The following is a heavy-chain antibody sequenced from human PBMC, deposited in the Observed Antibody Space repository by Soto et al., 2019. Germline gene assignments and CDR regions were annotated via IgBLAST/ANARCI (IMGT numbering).Heavy chain of an antibody. D-gene: IGHD3-22*01. J-gene: IGHJ4*02. CDR3: AKGGHYYDSSGSPPDY. V-gene: IGHV3-30*18. CDR1: GFTFSSYG. Sequence: GGSLRLSCAASGFTFSSYGMHWVRQAPGKGLEWVAVISYDGSNKYYADSVKGRFTISRDNSKNTLYLQMNSLRAEDTAVYYCAKGGHYYDSSGSPPDYWGQGTLVTVSS. CDR2: ISYDGSNK.